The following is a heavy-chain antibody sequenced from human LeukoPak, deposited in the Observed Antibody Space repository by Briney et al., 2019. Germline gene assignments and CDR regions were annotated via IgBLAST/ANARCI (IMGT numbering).Heavy chain of an antibody. V-gene: IGHV4-34*01. CDR2: INHSGST. D-gene: IGHD3-10*01. CDR3: AGGFRSRRITMVRGGPRKNYYFDY. CDR1: GGSFSGYY. Sequence: SETLSLTCAVCGGSFSGYYWIWIRQPPGKGLEGIGEINHSGSTNYNTSLKSRVTISVDTSKNQFSLKLSSVTAEDPAVYYWAGGFRSRRITMVRGGPRKNYYFDYWGQGTLVTVSS. J-gene: IGHJ4*02.